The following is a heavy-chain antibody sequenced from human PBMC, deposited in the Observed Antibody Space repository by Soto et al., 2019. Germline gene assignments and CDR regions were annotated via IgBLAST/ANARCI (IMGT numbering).Heavy chain of an antibody. CDR2: ISAYNSDT. V-gene: IGHV1-18*01. CDR3: ARGPPFTSAWSDLDY. CDR1: GYSFAKYG. D-gene: IGHD2-2*01. J-gene: IGHJ4*02. Sequence: QVQLVQSGGEVRKPGDSVKVSCRASGYSFAKYGIIWVRQAPGQGLEWMGWISAYNSDTQYAQKFQGRVTMTTDTSTSSAYLEMRSLRYDDTAVYYCARGPPFTSAWSDLDYWGRGTLVTVSS.